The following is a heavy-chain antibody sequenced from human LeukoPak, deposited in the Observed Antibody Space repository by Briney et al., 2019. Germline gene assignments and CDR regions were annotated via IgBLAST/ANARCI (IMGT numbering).Heavy chain of an antibody. CDR3: ATGADSGSYAKCDY. Sequence: SVKVSCMASGGTLSSYAISWVRQAPGQGLEWMGGIIPIFGTANYAQKFQGRVTITADESTSTAYMELSSQRSEDTAVYYCATGADSGSYAKCDYWGQGTLVTVSS. CDR1: GGTLSSYA. J-gene: IGHJ4*02. CDR2: IIPIFGTA. D-gene: IGHD1-26*01. V-gene: IGHV1-69*13.